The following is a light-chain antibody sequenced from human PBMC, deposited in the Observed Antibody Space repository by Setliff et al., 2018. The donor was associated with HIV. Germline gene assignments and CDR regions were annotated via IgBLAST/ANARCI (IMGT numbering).Light chain of an antibody. V-gene: IGLV2-18*02. J-gene: IGLJ1*01. Sequence: QSVLTQPPSVSGSPGQSVTISCTGTSNDVGSYNRVSWYQRPPGTAPKLLIYGNINRPSGVPDRFSGSKSGTSASLAITGLQAEDEADYYCQPYDSSLSVFVFGTGTRSPS. CDR1: SNDVGSYNR. CDR3: QPYDSSLSVFV. CDR2: GNI.